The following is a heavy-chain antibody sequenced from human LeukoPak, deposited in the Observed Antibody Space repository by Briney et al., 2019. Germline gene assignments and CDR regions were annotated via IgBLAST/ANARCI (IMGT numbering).Heavy chain of an antibody. CDR3: ARGWGYCSSTSCYWEYYFDY. J-gene: IGHJ4*02. D-gene: IGHD2-2*01. CDR2: INHSGST. CDR1: GGSFSGYY. V-gene: IGHV4-34*01. Sequence: PSETLSLTCAVYGGSFSGYYWSWIRQPPGKGLEWIGEINHSGSTNYNPSLKSRVTISVDASKNQFSLKLSSVTAADTAVYYCARGWGYCSSTSCYWEYYFDYWGQGTLVTVSS.